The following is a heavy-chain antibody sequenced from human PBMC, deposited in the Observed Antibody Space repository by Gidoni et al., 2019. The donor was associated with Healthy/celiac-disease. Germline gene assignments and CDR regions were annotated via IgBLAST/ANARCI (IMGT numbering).Heavy chain of an antibody. CDR3: ARTTDSSSWEIDY. CDR2: IYYSGST. Sequence: QVQLQESGPGLVKPSETLSLTCTVSGGSISSYYWSWIRQPPGKGLEWIGYIYYSGSTNYNPSLKSRVTISVDTSKNQFSLKLSSVTAADTAVYYCARTTDSSSWEIDYWGQGTLVTVSS. J-gene: IGHJ4*02. CDR1: GGSISSYY. D-gene: IGHD6-13*01. V-gene: IGHV4-59*01.